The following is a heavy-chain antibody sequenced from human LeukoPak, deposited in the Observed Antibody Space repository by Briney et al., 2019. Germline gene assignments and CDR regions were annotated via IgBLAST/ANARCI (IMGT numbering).Heavy chain of an antibody. CDR2: ISGGGITT. CDR1: GFTFSSFA. D-gene: IGHD6-19*01. Sequence: GGSLRLSCAASGFTFSSFAMSWVRQAPGKGLERVSTISGGGITTYYADSAKGRFTISRDNSKNTLYLQMNSLTAEDTAVYYCPRQSYASGWNPFDYWGQGILVTVSS. J-gene: IGHJ4*02. CDR3: PRQSYASGWNPFDY. V-gene: IGHV3-23*01.